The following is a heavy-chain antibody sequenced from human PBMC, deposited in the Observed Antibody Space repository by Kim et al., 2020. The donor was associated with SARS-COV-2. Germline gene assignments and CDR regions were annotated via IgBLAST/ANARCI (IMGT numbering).Heavy chain of an antibody. Sequence: SETLSLTCTVSGGSISSSSYYWGWIRQPPGKGLEWIGSIYYSGSTYYNPSLKSRVTISVDTSKNQFSLKLGSVTAADTAVYYCARQISDYGGLRYFDWLPQKYYYYYGMDVWGQGTTVTVSS. J-gene: IGHJ6*02. CDR2: IYYSGST. CDR3: ARQISDYGGLRYFDWLPQKYYYYYGMDV. CDR1: GGSISSSSYY. V-gene: IGHV4-39*01. D-gene: IGHD3-9*01.